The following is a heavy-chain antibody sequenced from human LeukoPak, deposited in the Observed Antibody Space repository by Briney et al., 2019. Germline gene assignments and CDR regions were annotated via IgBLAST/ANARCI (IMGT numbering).Heavy chain of an antibody. D-gene: IGHD3-10*01. V-gene: IGHV3-23*01. CDR3: ATHVFVNIDAFDI. CDR2: ISGSGVTK. Sequence: GGSLRLSCAASGFTFSTYDMSWVRQAPGKGLQWVSTISGSGVTKYYTDSVKGRFTISRDNAKNSLYLQMNSLRAEDTAVYYCATHVFVNIDAFDIWGQGTMVTVSS. CDR1: GFTFSTYD. J-gene: IGHJ3*02.